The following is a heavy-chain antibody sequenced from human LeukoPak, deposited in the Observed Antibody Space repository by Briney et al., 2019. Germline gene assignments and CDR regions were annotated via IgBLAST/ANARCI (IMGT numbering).Heavy chain of an antibody. J-gene: IGHJ4*02. Sequence: GASVKVSCKASGYTFTSYGISWVRQAPGQGLEWMGWISTGSANRKYSQKFQGRVTFTRDTSASIVYMDLSSLRSEDTALYYCARNRGSYLVPYWGQGTLVTVSS. CDR2: ISTGSANR. CDR3: ARNRGSYLVPY. CDR1: GYTFTSYG. D-gene: IGHD1-26*01. V-gene: IGHV1-18*01.